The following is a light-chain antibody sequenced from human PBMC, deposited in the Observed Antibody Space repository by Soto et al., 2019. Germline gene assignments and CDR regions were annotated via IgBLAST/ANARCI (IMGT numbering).Light chain of an antibody. CDR3: KKYNSDPFT. CDR2: AAS. J-gene: IGKJ3*01. CDR1: QGINNY. Sequence: DIQMTQSPSSLSASVGDRVTVTCRASQGINNYLAWYQHKPGEVPKLLIYAASTLHSGVPSRFSGSGSGTDFTLTISSLQPEDVENYYCKKYNSDPFTFGPGTKVDIK. V-gene: IGKV1-27*01.